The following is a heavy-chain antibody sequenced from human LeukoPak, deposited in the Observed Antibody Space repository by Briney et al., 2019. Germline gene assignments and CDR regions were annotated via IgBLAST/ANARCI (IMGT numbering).Heavy chain of an antibody. V-gene: IGHV3-21*01. J-gene: IGHJ6*03. CDR2: IFPSGGEI. CDR3: ARASTPYTYKPYYMDV. Sequence: GGSLRLSCAASGFTFSTFAMIWVRQPPGKGLEWVSSIFPSGGEIHYADSVRGRFTISRDNAKNSLYLQMNSLRAEDTAVYYCARASTPYTYKPYYMDVWGKGTTVTISS. D-gene: IGHD1-14*01. CDR1: GFTFSTFA.